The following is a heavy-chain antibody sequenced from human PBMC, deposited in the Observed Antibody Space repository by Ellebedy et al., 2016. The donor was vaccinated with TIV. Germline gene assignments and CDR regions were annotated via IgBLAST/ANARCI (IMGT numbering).Heavy chain of an antibody. D-gene: IGHD2-21*01. V-gene: IGHV3-53*01. CDR1: GFTATSNY. CDR2: IYSGGST. Sequence: PGGSLRLSCVVSGFTATSNYISWVRQAPGKGLEWVSVIYSGGSTYYADSVKGRFTISRDNSKNTLYLQMNSLRAEDTAVYYCARKGGCGGECYSLGPQKNDAFDIWGQGTMVTVSS. CDR3: ARKGGCGGECYSLGPQKNDAFDI. J-gene: IGHJ3*02.